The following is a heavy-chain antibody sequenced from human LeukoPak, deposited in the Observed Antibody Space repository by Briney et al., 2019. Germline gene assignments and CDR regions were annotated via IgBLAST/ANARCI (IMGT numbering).Heavy chain of an antibody. V-gene: IGHV3-48*04. CDR3: TKDLGLRRMI. CDR1: GLSLSSNN. CDR2: ISAGSGTV. D-gene: IGHD1-14*01. Sequence: PGGSPRLSCAASGLSLSSNNMHWVRQAPGGGLEWLSYISAGSGTVFSADSVKGRFSISRDNARESLFLQMNSLRVDDTAVYYCTKDLGLRRMIWGRGTLVIVSS. J-gene: IGHJ2*01.